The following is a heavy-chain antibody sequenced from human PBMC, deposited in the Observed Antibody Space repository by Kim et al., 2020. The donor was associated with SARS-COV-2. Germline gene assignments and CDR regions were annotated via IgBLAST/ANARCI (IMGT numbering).Heavy chain of an antibody. J-gene: IGHJ4*02. Sequence: ADSVKGRFTISRDNSKNTLYLQMNSLGAEDTAVYYCARGLGGSGSYPFDYWGQGTLVTVSS. D-gene: IGHD3-10*01. V-gene: IGHV3-30*01. CDR3: ARGLGGSGSYPFDY.